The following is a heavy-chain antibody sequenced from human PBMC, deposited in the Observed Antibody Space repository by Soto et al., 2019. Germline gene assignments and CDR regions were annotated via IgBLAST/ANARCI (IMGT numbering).Heavy chain of an antibody. J-gene: IGHJ4*02. V-gene: IGHV3-23*01. CDR3: AKDAVYNDGLWLMDH. CDR1: GLPHSSFA. Sequence: GGSLRLSCTASGLPHSSFAMMWVRQAPGKGLECVSGIYGSGGGIEYAESVKGRFTISRDNSKNTVYLQMTDLMADDTAVYYCAKDAVYNDGLWLMDHWGQGTQVTVSS. CDR2: IYGSGGGI. D-gene: IGHD2-21*01.